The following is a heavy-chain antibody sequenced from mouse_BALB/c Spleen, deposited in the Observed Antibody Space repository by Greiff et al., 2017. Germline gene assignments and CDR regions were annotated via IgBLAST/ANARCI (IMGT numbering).Heavy chain of an antibody. CDR2: IDPSDSET. Sequence: QVQLQQSGPQLVRPGASVKISCKASGYSFTSYWMHWVKQRPGQGLEWIGMIDPSDSETRLNQKFKDKATLTVDKSSSTAYMQLSSPTSEDSAVYYCARDGSSLAWFAYWGQGTLVTVSA. V-gene: IGHV1S126*01. CDR1: GYSFTSYW. D-gene: IGHD1-1*01. J-gene: IGHJ3*01. CDR3: ARDGSSLAWFAY.